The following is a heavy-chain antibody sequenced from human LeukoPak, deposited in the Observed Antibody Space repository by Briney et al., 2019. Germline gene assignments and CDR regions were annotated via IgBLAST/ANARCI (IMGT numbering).Heavy chain of an antibody. CDR1: GFTFSSYV. V-gene: IGHV3-23*01. D-gene: IGHD2-15*01. J-gene: IGHJ4*02. Sequence: PGGSLRLSGAASGFTFSSYVMNWVRQAPGKVLEWVSTISGSGGSTYYADSVKGRFTISRDNSKNTLYLQMNSLRAGDTAVYHCAKQGYCSGGSCYPWYFDYWGQGTLVTVSS. CDR3: AKQGYCSGGSCYPWYFDY. CDR2: ISGSGGST.